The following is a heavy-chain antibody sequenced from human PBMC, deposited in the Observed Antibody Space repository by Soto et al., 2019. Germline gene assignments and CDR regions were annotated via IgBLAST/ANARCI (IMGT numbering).Heavy chain of an antibody. CDR1: GFTFSSYA. Sequence: GGSLRLSCAASGFTFSSYAMSWVRQAPGKGLEWVSAISGSGGSTYYADSVKGRFTISRGNSKNTLYLQMNSLRAEDTAVYYCAKDPHPVQNPRIAVAGKPDAFDIWGQGTMVTVSS. CDR2: ISGSGGST. V-gene: IGHV3-23*01. D-gene: IGHD6-19*01. CDR3: AKDPHPVQNPRIAVAGKPDAFDI. J-gene: IGHJ3*02.